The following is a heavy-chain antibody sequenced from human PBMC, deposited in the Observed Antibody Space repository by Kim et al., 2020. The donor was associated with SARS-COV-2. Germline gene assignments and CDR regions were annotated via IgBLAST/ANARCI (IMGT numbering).Heavy chain of an antibody. CDR3: ARVQYGGYVAY. D-gene: IGHD5-12*01. Sequence: GGSLRLSCAASGFTFSSYSLNWVRQAPGKGLEWVSSISSSSSYIYYADSVKGRFTISRDNAKNSLYLQMNSLRAEDTAVYYCARVQYGGYVAYWGQGTLVTVSS. V-gene: IGHV3-21*01. CDR1: GFTFSSYS. CDR2: ISSSSSYI. J-gene: IGHJ4*02.